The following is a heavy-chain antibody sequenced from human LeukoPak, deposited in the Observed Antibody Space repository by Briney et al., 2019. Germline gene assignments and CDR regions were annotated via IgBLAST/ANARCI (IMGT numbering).Heavy chain of an antibody. CDR2: IYYSGST. CDR3: ARVRPHKTILRWFDAFDI. D-gene: IGHD4-23*01. J-gene: IGHJ3*02. CDR1: GGSISSYY. Sequence: SETLSLTCTVSGGSISSYYWSWIRQPPGKGLEWIGYIYYSGSTNYNPSLKNRVTISVDTSKNQFSLKLSSVTAADTAVYYCARVRPHKTILRWFDAFDIWGQGTMVTVSS. V-gene: IGHV4-59*01.